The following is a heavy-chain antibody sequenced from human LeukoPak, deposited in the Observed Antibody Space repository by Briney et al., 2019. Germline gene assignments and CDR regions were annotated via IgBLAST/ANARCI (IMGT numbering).Heavy chain of an antibody. J-gene: IGHJ6*02. CDR2: ISSSSSYI. CDR3: ARVRRDYYGMDV. CDR1: GFTFSSYS. Sequence: GSLRLSCAASGFTFSSYSMNWVRQAPGKGLEWVSSISSSSSYIYYADSVKGRFTISRDNAKNSLYLQMNSLRAEDTAVYYCARVRRDYYGMDVWGQGTTVTVSS. V-gene: IGHV3-21*01.